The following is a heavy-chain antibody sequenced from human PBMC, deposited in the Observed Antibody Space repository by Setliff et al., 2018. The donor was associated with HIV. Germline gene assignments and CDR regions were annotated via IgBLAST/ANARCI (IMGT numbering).Heavy chain of an antibody. J-gene: IGHJ6*03. CDR2: LIPIFSTA. V-gene: IGHV1-69*06. Sequence: SVKVSCKASGGTFSSYGISWVRQAPGQGLEWMGRLIPIFSTANYAQKFQGRVTITADKSTSTAYLEVSSLRSEDTAVYYCARDPGEGGGGFLEWTIGYYYYMDVWGKGTTVTVSS. CDR3: ARDPGEGGGGFLEWTIGYYYYMDV. CDR1: GGTFSSYG. D-gene: IGHD3-3*01.